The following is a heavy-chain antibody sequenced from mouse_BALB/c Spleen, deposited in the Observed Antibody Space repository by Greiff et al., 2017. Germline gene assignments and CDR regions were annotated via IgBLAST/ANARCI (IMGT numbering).Heavy chain of an antibody. D-gene: IGHD5-5*01. CDR2: IDPANGNT. CDR1: GFNIKDTY. CDR3: ARDLPFAY. Sequence: EVKLMESGAELVKPGASVKLSCTASGFNIKDTYMHWVKQRPEQGLEWIGRIDPANGNTKYDPKFQGKATITADTSSNTAYLQLSSLTSEDTAVYYCARDLPFAYWGQGTLVTVSA. V-gene: IGHV14-3*02. J-gene: IGHJ3*01.